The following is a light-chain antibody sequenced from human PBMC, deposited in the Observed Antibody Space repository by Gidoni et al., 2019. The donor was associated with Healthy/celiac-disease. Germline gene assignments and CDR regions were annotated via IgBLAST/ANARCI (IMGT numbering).Light chain of an antibody. J-gene: IGKJ1*01. CDR2: DAS. CDR3: QQRSNWPPWT. V-gene: IGKV3-11*01. Sequence: EIVLTQSPATLSLSPGGRATLSCRASQSVSSYLAWYQQKPGQAPRLLIYDASNRATGIPARFSGSGSGTDFTLTISSREPEDFAVYYCQQRSNWPPWTFGQGTKVEIK. CDR1: QSVSSY.